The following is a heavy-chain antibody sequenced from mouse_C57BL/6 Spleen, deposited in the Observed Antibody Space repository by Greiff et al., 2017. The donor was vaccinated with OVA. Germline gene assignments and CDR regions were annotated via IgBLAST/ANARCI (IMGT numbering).Heavy chain of an antibody. V-gene: IGHV7-3*01. Sequence: DVKLVESGGGLVQPGGSLSLSCAASGFTFTDYYMSWVRQPPGKALEWLGFIRNKANGYTTEYSASVKGRFTISRDNSQSILYLQMNALRAEDSATYYCARYGYYGSSYAMDYWGQGTSVTVSS. D-gene: IGHD1-1*01. CDR3: ARYGYYGSSYAMDY. CDR1: GFTFTDYY. J-gene: IGHJ4*01. CDR2: IRNKANGYTT.